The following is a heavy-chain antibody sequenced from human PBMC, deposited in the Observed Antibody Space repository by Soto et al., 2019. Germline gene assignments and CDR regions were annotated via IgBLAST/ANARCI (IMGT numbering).Heavy chain of an antibody. CDR2: ISGIGVST. V-gene: IGHV3-23*01. CDR1: GFTFSSYA. CDR3: AKGSPTTVTLFDY. Sequence: EVQLLESGGSLVQPGGSLRISCAASGFTFSSYAMSWVRQAPGKGREWVSAISGIGVSTYYADSVKGRFTISRDNSKNTLYLQMNSLRAEDTAVYYCAKGSPTTVTLFDYWGQGTLVTVSS. J-gene: IGHJ4*02. D-gene: IGHD4-17*01.